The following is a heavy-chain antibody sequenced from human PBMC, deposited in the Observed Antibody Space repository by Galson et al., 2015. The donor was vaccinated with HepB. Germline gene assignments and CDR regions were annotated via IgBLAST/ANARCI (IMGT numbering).Heavy chain of an antibody. CDR1: GFTFSNAW. Sequence: SLRLSCAASGFTFSNAWMSWVRQAPGKGLEWVGRIKSKTDGGTTDYAAPVKGRFTISRDDSKNTLYLQMNSLKTEDTAVYYCTTDRLLWFGRIGERRDLWGRGTLVTVSS. CDR3: TTDRLLWFGRIGERRDL. J-gene: IGHJ2*01. D-gene: IGHD3-10*01. CDR2: IKSKTDGGTT. V-gene: IGHV3-15*01.